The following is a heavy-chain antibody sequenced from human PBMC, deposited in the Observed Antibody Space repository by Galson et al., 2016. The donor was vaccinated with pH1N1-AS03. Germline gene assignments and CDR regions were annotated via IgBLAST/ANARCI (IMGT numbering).Heavy chain of an antibody. V-gene: IGHV3-9*01. J-gene: IGHJ3*02. Sequence: SLRLSCAVSGFRFDDYAMHWVRQAPGKGLEWVSSTSWNSNKIDYADSVEGRFTISRDSAKNSLNLQMNSLRAEDTALYYCIKGGAASADFFDIWGQGTMVTVSS. D-gene: IGHD3/OR15-3a*01. CDR1: GFRFDDYA. CDR3: IKGGAASADFFDI. CDR2: TSWNSNKI.